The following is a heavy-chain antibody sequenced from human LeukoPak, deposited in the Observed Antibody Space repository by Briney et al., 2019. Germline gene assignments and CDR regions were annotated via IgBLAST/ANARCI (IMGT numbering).Heavy chain of an antibody. D-gene: IGHD3-10*01. Sequence: SETLSLTCTVSGGSIGAYFWTWIRQSPGRGLQWIGSIYAGGSIRYNSSLECRVSISVDTSKHQFSLTLNTVTAADTAAYYCARGVSGLLIAFACWCQGTLVTVSS. J-gene: IGHJ4*02. CDR1: GGSIGAYF. CDR2: IYAGGSI. V-gene: IGHV4-4*09. CDR3: ARGVSGLLIAFAC.